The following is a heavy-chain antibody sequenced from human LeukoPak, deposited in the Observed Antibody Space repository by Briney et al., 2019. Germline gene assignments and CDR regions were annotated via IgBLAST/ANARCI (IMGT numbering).Heavy chain of an antibody. D-gene: IGHD6-19*01. CDR3: ARDEAQWQESYFDY. V-gene: IGHV3-48*03. CDR1: GFTFSSYE. CDR2: ISSSGSTI. J-gene: IGHJ4*02. Sequence: GGSLRLSCAASGFTFSSYEMNWVRQAPGKGLERVSYISSSGSTIYHADSVKGRFTISRDNAKNSLYLQMNSLRAEDTAVYYCARDEAQWQESYFDYWGQGTLVTVSS.